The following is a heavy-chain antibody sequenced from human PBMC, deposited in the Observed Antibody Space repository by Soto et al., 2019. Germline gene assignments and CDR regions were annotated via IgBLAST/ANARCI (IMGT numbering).Heavy chain of an antibody. J-gene: IGHJ4*02. CDR2: ISYDGSNK. V-gene: IGHV3-30*18. CDR3: AKEMVRGGFHSYYIDY. Sequence: PGGSLRLSCAASGFTFSSYGMHWVRQAPGKGLEWVAVISYDGSNKYYADSVKGRFTISRDNSKNTLYLQMNSLRAEDTAVYYCAKEMVRGGFHSYYIDYWGKGTLVTVSS. CDR1: GFTFSSYG. D-gene: IGHD3-10*01.